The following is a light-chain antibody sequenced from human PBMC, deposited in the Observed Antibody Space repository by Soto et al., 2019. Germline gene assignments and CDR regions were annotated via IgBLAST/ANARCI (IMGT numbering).Light chain of an antibody. CDR3: QQYGSSPRT. CDR2: GAS. CDR1: QSVSSSY. V-gene: IGKV3-20*01. Sequence: MTQSPATVSVSPGERATLSSSASQSVSSSYLAWYQQKPGQAPRLLIYGASNRATGIPDRFSGSGSGTDFTLTISRLEPEDFAVYCCQQYGSSPRTFGQGTKVDI. J-gene: IGKJ1*01.